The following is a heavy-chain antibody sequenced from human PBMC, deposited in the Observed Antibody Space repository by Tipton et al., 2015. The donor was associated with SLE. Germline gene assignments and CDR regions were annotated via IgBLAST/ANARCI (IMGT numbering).Heavy chain of an antibody. CDR2: IYTSGAT. D-gene: IGHD3-22*01. Sequence: TLSLTCNVSGVSISSSYWSWIRQPAGKGLEWIGRIYTSGATDDNPSLKSRVTISLDTSNNQFSLKLSSVTAADTAVYYCARDPYYYDSSGSPHSYWGQGTLVTVSS. J-gene: IGHJ4*02. CDR1: GVSISSSY. CDR3: ARDPYYYDSSGSPHSY. V-gene: IGHV4-4*07.